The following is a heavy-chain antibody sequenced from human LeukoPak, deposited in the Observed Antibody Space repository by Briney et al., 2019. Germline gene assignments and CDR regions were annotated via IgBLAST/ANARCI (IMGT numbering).Heavy chain of an antibody. CDR1: GGSISGYY. J-gene: IGHJ3*02. CDR2: IYYSGST. Sequence: SETLSLTCTVSGGSISGYYWSWIRQPPGKGLEWIGYIYYSGSTNYNPSLKSRVTISVDTSKNQFSLKLSSVTAADTAVYYCARDKKDYYDSSGYYYFAFDIWGQGTMVNVSS. CDR3: ARDKKDYYDSSGYYYFAFDI. D-gene: IGHD3-22*01. V-gene: IGHV4-59*01.